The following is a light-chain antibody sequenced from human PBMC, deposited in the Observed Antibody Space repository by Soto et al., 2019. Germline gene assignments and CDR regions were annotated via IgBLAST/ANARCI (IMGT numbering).Light chain of an antibody. CDR1: QSVSSD. J-gene: IGKJ1*01. CDR3: QQYGDSRT. V-gene: IGKV3-20*01. Sequence: EIVLTQSPGTLSLSPGERATIFCRASQSVSSDLAWYQQRLGQAPRLLIYSASTRATGIPDRFSGSGSGTEFTLTISRLEPEDFAVYYCQQYGDSRTFGPGTTVEIK. CDR2: SAS.